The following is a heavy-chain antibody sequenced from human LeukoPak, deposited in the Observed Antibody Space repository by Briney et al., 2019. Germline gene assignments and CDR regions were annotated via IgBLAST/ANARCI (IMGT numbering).Heavy chain of an antibody. Sequence: SGGSLRLSCAASGFTFSSYEMNWVRQAPGKGLEWVSYITSSGSTIYYADSVKGRFTISRDNAKNSLYLQMNSLRAEDTAVYYCATEHAGSRWDYFDYWGQGTPVTVSS. J-gene: IGHJ4*02. D-gene: IGHD4-23*01. CDR1: GFTFSSYE. CDR2: ITSSGSTI. V-gene: IGHV3-48*03. CDR3: ATEHAGSRWDYFDY.